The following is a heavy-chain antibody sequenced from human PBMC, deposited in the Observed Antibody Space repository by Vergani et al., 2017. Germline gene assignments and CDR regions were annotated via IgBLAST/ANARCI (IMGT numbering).Heavy chain of an antibody. V-gene: IGHV3-33*01. CDR2: TWYDGNNK. CDR3: ATKSCGTPGCQIGYFRE. D-gene: IGHD1-1*01. CDR1: GFTFNQYG. J-gene: IGHJ1*01. Sequence: QVQLVESGGGVVQPGRSLRLSCAASGFTFNQYGMHWVRQAPGKGLEWVAVTWYDGNNKQYADSVKGRFTISRDNSKRTLYLQMNSLRTEDTAVYYCATKSCGTPGCQIGYFREWGQGTLVTVSS.